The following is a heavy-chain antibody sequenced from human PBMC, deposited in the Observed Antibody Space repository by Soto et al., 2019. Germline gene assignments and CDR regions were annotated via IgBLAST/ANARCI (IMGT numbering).Heavy chain of an antibody. CDR2: ISGSGGSS. V-gene: IGHV3-23*01. CDR1: RITFSRYD. D-gene: IGHD6-25*01. CDR3: AKSPRLTPFDY. Sequence: VVYLRPSCPTSRITFSRYDMSWDRQAPRKGPDWVSPISGSGGSSYYADSVKDRFTICRHNSKNTLYLQMNCLRAEDTSVYYCAKSPRLTPFDYWGQGTLVTVSS. J-gene: IGHJ4*02.